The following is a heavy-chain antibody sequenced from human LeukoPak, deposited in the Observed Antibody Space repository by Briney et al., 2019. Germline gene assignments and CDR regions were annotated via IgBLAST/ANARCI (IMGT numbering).Heavy chain of an antibody. Sequence: GGSLRLSCAASGFTFSSYAMHWVRQAPGKGLEYVSAISSNGGSTYYANSVKGRFTISRDNSKNTLYLQMGSLRAEDMAVYYCAREAIFYYYMDVWGKGTTVTVSS. CDR1: GFTFSSYA. V-gene: IGHV3-64*01. CDR3: AREAIFYYYMDV. J-gene: IGHJ6*03. D-gene: IGHD2-21*01. CDR2: ISSNGGST.